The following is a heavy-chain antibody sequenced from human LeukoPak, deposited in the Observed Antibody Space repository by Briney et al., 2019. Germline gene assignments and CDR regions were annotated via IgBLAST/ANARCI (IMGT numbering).Heavy chain of an antibody. V-gene: IGHV1-18*01. D-gene: IGHD1-26*01. CDR1: GYTFTSYA. CDR3: ARGIHSGNSGPYYFDY. CDR2: ISAYSGKT. J-gene: IGHJ4*02. Sequence: ASVKVSCKASGYTFTSYAISWVRQVPGQGLEWMGWISAYSGKTDYPQKVQGRVTMTTDTSTNTAYMELRSLRSDDTAVYYCARGIHSGNSGPYYFDYWGQGTLVTVSS.